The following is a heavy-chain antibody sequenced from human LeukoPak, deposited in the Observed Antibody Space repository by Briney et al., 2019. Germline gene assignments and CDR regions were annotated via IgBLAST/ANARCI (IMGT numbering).Heavy chain of an antibody. CDR1: GGSISSHY. CDR3: ARGLTIFGVVIIHTDV. Sequence: SETLSLTCTVSGGSISSHYWSWIRQPPGKGLEWIGYIYYSGSTNYNPSLKSRVTISVDTSKNQFSLKLSSVTAADTAVYYCARGLTIFGVVIIHTDVWGKGTTVTVSS. J-gene: IGHJ6*03. D-gene: IGHD3-3*01. V-gene: IGHV4-59*11. CDR2: IYYSGST.